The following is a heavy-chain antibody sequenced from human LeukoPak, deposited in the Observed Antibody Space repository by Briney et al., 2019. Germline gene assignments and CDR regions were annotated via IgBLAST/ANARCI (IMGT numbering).Heavy chain of an antibody. CDR1: GGSFSGYY. Sequence: SETLSLTCAVYGGSFSGYYWSWIRQPPGKGLEWIGEINHSGSTNYNPSLKSRVTISVDTSKNQFSLKLSSVTAADTAVYYCARTTEYSSSSGGYFDYWGQGTLVTVSS. D-gene: IGHD6-6*01. CDR2: INHSGST. CDR3: ARTTEYSSSSGGYFDY. V-gene: IGHV4-34*01. J-gene: IGHJ4*02.